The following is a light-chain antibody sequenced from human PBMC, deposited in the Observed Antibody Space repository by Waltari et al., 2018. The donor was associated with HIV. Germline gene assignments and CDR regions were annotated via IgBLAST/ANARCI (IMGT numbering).Light chain of an antibody. CDR3: QQSYSTLWT. J-gene: IGKJ1*01. CDR1: RSISNF. Sequence: DIPMTQSPSSLSASVGDSVTITCRASRSISNFLNWYQQKPGKAPKLLIYAASSLQSGVPSRFSGSGSGTDFTFTISSLQPEDFATYYCQQSYSTLWTFGQGTKVEIK. V-gene: IGKV1-39*01. CDR2: AAS.